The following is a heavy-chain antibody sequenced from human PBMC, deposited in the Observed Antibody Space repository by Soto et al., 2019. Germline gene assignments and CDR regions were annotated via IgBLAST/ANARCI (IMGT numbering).Heavy chain of an antibody. D-gene: IGHD3-10*01. CDR3: AKVLLWFGEGYGMDV. Sequence: EVQLLESGGGLVQPGGSLRLSCAASGFTFSSYAMSWVRQAPGKGLEWVSAISGSGGSTYYTDSVKGRFTISRDNSKNTLYLQMNSLRAEDTAVYYCAKVLLWFGEGYGMDVWGQGTTVTVSS. V-gene: IGHV3-23*01. CDR2: ISGSGGST. CDR1: GFTFSSYA. J-gene: IGHJ6*02.